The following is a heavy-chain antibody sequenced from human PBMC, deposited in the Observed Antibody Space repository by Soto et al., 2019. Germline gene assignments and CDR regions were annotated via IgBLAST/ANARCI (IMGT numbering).Heavy chain of an antibody. D-gene: IGHD3-10*01. Sequence: EVQLVEPGGGFVQPGRSLRLSCAASGFTFDDYAMHWVRQAPGKGLEWVSGISWNSGSIGHADSVKGRITISRDNAKNSLYLQMSSLRVEDTALYYCAKDLSSGYYGPGSYIDYWGQGTLVTVSS. CDR1: GFTFDDYA. CDR3: AKDLSSGYYGPGSYIDY. V-gene: IGHV3-9*01. CDR2: ISWNSGSI. J-gene: IGHJ4*02.